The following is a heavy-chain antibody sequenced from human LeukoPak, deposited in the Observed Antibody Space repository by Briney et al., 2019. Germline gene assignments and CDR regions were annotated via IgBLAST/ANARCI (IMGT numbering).Heavy chain of an antibody. Sequence: SETLSLTCTVSGGSISSGDYYWSWIRQPPGKGLEWIGYIYYSGSTYYNPSLKSRVTISVGTSKNQFSLKLSSVTAADTAVYYCARAPLLWLPYAFDIWGQGTMVTVSS. J-gene: IGHJ3*02. V-gene: IGHV4-30-4*01. CDR3: ARAPLLWLPYAFDI. CDR1: GGSISSGDYY. CDR2: IYYSGST. D-gene: IGHD3-10*01.